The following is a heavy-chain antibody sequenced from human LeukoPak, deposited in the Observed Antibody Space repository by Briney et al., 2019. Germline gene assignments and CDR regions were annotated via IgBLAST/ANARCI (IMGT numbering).Heavy chain of an antibody. CDR1: GGSISSYY. Sequence: SETLSLTCTVSGGSISSYYWSWIRQPPGKGLEWIGYIYYSGSTNYNPSLKSRVTISVDTSKNQFSLKLSSVTAADTAVYYCARELYYYDSDNWFDPWGQGTLVTVSS. CDR2: IYYSGST. V-gene: IGHV4-59*01. CDR3: ARELYYYDSDNWFDP. D-gene: IGHD3-22*01. J-gene: IGHJ5*02.